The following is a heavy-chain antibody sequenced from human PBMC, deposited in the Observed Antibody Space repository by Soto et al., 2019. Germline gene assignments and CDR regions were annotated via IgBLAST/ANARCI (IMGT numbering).Heavy chain of an antibody. CDR3: ARGARGAAAGTHGDYYYYGMDV. V-gene: IGHV1-46*01. J-gene: IGHJ6*01. Sequence: ASVKVPCKASGYTFTSYYMHWVRQAPGQGLEWMGIINPSGGSTSYAQKFQGRVTMTRDTSTSTVYMELSSLRSEDTAVYYCARGARGAAAGTHGDYYYYGMDVWRQGPPVPAPS. D-gene: IGHD6-13*01. CDR1: GYTFTSYY. CDR2: INPSGGST.